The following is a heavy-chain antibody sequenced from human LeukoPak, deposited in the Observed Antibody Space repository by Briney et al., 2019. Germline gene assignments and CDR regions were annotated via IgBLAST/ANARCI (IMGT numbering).Heavy chain of an antibody. CDR1: GFTFSSYS. V-gene: IGHV3-48*04. CDR2: ISSSSSTI. D-gene: IGHD5-12*01. J-gene: IGHJ4*02. Sequence: GGSLRLSCAASGFTFSSYSMNWVRQAPGKGLEWVSYISSSSSTIYYADSVKGRFTVSRDNAKNSLYLQMNSLRAEDTAVYYCARPVDYNAGDYWGQGTLVTVSS. CDR3: ARPVDYNAGDY.